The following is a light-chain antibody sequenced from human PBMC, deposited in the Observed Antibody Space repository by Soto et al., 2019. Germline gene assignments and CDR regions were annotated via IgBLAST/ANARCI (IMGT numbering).Light chain of an antibody. Sequence: DIQMTQSPSTLSASVGDRVTITCRASQSISTWLAWYQQKPGKAPKLLIYKASSLEGGVPSRFSGSGSGSDFNITISSLQPDDFSTYYCQQYNTYPLTFGGWTTVEIK. J-gene: IGKJ4*01. CDR3: QQYNTYPLT. CDR2: KAS. V-gene: IGKV1-5*03. CDR1: QSISTW.